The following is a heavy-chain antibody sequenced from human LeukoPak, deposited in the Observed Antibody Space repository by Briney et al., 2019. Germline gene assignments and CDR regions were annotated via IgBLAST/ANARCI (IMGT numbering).Heavy chain of an antibody. CDR2: IYYDGRT. CDR1: GGSVSSGGYF. Sequence: SETLSLTCTVSGGSVSSGGYFWNWIRQPPGKGLEYIGYIYYDGRTNYNPSLKSRVTISLDTSKNQFSLRVTSVTAADTALYYCTRAGTVATIVDHWGQGTLVTVSS. D-gene: IGHD5-12*01. CDR3: TRAGTVATIVDH. V-gene: IGHV4-61*08. J-gene: IGHJ4*02.